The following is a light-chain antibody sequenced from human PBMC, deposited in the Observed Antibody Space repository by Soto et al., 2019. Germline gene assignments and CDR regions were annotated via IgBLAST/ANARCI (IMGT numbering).Light chain of an antibody. J-gene: IGKJ1*01. CDR2: KAS. CDR3: IQDINYPWT. Sequence: DYQVTQSPSTLSASVGDRVTITCRASQTISSWLAWYQQKPGKAPKLLIYKASTLKSGVQSRFSGSGSGTDFTLAIRSLQPEDSATYYCIQDINYPWTFGQGTKVDIK. CDR1: QTISSW. V-gene: IGKV1-5*03.